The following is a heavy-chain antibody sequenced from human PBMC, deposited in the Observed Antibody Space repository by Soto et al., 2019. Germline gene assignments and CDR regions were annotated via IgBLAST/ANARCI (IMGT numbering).Heavy chain of an antibody. J-gene: IGHJ4*02. D-gene: IGHD3-10*01. CDR1: GYTFTNYG. CDR3: ARAPRTLYGSGNYYRGDY. CDR2: ISAYSGNT. V-gene: IGHV1-18*04. Sequence: GASVKVSCKASGYTFTNYGISWVRQAPGQGLEWMGWISAYSGNTNYVQKLQGRVTMTTDTSTSTAYMELRSLTSDDTAVYYCARAPRTLYGSGNYYRGDYWGQGNMVTVSS.